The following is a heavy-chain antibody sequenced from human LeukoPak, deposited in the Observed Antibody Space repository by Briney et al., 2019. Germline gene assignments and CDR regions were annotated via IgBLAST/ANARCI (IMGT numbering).Heavy chain of an antibody. V-gene: IGHV3-23*01. J-gene: IGHJ4*02. CDR2: IRGGGGTT. D-gene: IGHD4-17*01. Sequence: GGSLRLSCAASGFTFSSYAMSRVRQAPGKGLEWVSSIRGGGGTTYYADSVMGRFTISRDNSRDTLYLQMNSLRAEDTAVYYCAKLSGETTAPYWGQGTLVTVSS. CDR3: AKLSGETTAPY. CDR1: GFTFSSYA.